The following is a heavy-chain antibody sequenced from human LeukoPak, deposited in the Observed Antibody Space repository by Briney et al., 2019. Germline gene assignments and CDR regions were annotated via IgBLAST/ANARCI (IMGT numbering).Heavy chain of an antibody. D-gene: IGHD6-13*01. CDR3: AKDWAAAGRDFDY. J-gene: IGHJ4*02. CDR2: ISWNSGSI. Sequence: GGSLRLSCAASGFTFDDYAMHWVRQAPGKGLEWVSGISWNSGSIGYADSVKGRFTISRDNAKNSLYPQMNSLRAEDTALYYCAKDWAAAGRDFDYWGQGTLVTVSS. CDR1: GFTFDDYA. V-gene: IGHV3-9*01.